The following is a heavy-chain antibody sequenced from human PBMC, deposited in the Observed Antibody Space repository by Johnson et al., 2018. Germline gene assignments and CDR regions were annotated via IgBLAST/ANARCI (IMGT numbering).Heavy chain of an antibody. Sequence: QVQLVQSGGGVVQPGRSLRLSCAGSAFTFRSYAIHWVRQAPGKGLEWVAFISYDGSDKDYADSVKGRFTISRDNSQNTLYLQMNSLKPDDTAVYYWAGGLGWLSRKTNSYYYDLDVGGKGTTVTVAS. V-gene: IGHV3-30-3*01. CDR2: ISYDGSDK. CDR1: AFTFRSYA. D-gene: IGHD6-19*01. CDR3: AGGLGWLSRKTNSYYYDLDV. J-gene: IGHJ6*03.